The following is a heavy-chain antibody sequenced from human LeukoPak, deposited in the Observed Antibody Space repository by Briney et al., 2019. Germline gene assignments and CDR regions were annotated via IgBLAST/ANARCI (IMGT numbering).Heavy chain of an antibody. CDR3: ARDNSVGDVAWWFDP. CDR1: GYSFTGHY. J-gene: IGHJ5*02. CDR2: INPKSGGT. D-gene: IGHD1-26*01. V-gene: IGHV1-2*02. Sequence: GASVRVSCKASGYSFTGHYMHWVRQAPGQGLEWMGWINPKSGGTNYAQKFQGRVTMTRDTSISTAYMDMSSLRSDDTAVYYCARDNSVGDVAWWFDPWGQGTLVTVSS.